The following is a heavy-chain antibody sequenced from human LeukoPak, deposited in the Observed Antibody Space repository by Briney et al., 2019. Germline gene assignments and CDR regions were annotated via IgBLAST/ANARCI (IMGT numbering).Heavy chain of an antibody. V-gene: IGHV1-8*01. D-gene: IGHD6-13*01. CDR2: MNPNSGNT. J-gene: IGHJ4*02. Sequence: ASVKVSCKASGYTFTSYDINWVRQATGQGLEWMGWMNPNSGNTGYAQKFQGRVTITADESTSTAYMELSSLRSEDTAVYYCARARTSSSWNLPFDYWGQGTLVTVSP. CDR1: GYTFTSYD. CDR3: ARARTSSSWNLPFDY.